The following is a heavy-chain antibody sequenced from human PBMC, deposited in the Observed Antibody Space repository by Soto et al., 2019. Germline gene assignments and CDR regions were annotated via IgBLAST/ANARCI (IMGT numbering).Heavy chain of an antibody. D-gene: IGHD2-2*02. CDR1: GYTFTSYG. Sequence: QVQLVQSGAEVKKPGASVKVSCKASGYTFTSYGISWVRQAPGQGLEWMGWISAYNGNTNYAQKLQGRVTMTTDTSTSTAYMELRSLRSDDTAVYYCARAREVGYCISTSCYNGMDVWGQGTTVTVSS. J-gene: IGHJ6*02. CDR3: ARAREVGYCISTSCYNGMDV. CDR2: ISAYNGNT. V-gene: IGHV1-18*01.